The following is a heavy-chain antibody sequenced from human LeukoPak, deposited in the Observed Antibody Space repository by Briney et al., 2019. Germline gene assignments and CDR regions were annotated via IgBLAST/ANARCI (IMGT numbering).Heavy chain of an antibody. CDR1: GFTFSTYA. V-gene: IGHV3-15*01. CDR3: TTGVHIVVVPAALADYYYYMDV. J-gene: IGHJ6*03. D-gene: IGHD2-2*01. CDR2: IKSKTDGGTT. Sequence: GGSLRLSCAASGFTFSTYAMTWVRQAPGKGLEWVGRIKSKTDGGTTDYAAPVKGRFTISRDDSKNTLYLQMNSLKTEDTAVYYCTTGVHIVVVPAALADYYYYMDVWGKGTTVTVSS.